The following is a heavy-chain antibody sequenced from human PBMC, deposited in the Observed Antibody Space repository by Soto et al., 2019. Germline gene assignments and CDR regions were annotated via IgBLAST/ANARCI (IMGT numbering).Heavy chain of an antibody. V-gene: IGHV4-59*01. CDR2: IYYSGNT. Sequence: QVQLQESGPGLVKPSETLSLTCTVSGGSISGYYWSWIRQPPGKGLEWIGYIYYSGNTNYNPSLKSRVTISVDTSKNPFSLNLSSVTAADTAVYYCARGGAARQWFDPWGQGTLVTVSS. D-gene: IGHD2-15*01. J-gene: IGHJ5*02. CDR3: ARGGAARQWFDP. CDR1: GGSISGYY.